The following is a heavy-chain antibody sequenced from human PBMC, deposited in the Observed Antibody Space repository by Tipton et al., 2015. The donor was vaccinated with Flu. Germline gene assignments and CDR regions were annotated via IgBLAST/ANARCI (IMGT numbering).Heavy chain of an antibody. CDR3: ASAPTMTTFFF. D-gene: IGHD4-17*01. CDR2: IIPISGIT. Sequence: QLVQSGAEVKKPGSSVKVSCKTSGGTFSNYAISWVRQAPGQGLEWMGGIIPISGITNYAQRFQDRVTIAADESTSTPYMELSSLRSEDTAVYYCASAPTMTTFFFWGQGTLVTVSS. J-gene: IGHJ4*02. CDR1: GGTFSNYA. V-gene: IGHV1-69*01.